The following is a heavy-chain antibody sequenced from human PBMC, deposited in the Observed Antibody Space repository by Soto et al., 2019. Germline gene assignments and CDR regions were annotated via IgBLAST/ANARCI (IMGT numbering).Heavy chain of an antibody. CDR2: IYHSGST. Sequence: SEHLPLTCSVDFGSFSGYYGLCILQPPGKGLEWIGSIYHSGSTYYNPSLKSRVTISVDTSKNQFSLKLSSVTAADTAVYYCARGLIIVGAIDYWGQGTLVTVSS. CDR1: FGSFSGYY. CDR3: ARGLIIVGAIDY. D-gene: IGHD1-26*01. V-gene: IGHV4-38-2*02. J-gene: IGHJ4*02.